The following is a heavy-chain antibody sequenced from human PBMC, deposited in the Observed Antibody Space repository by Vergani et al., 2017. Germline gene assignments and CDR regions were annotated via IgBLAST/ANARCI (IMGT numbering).Heavy chain of an antibody. CDR2: IYNSGNG. D-gene: IGHD3-16*01. CDR1: GDSIISRSYY. V-gene: IGHV4-39*01. CDR3: ASGKYYSDSTSHFRGRYFDV. J-gene: IGHJ2*01. Sequence: QMQLQESGPGLVKASETLSLTCTVSGDSIISRSYYWGWIRQPPGKGLDWIGSIYNSGNGDSSSSCKSRVTISADPSKNQFSLRVTSVTAADTAVYYCASGKYYSDSTSHFRGRYFDVWGRGTLVTVPS.